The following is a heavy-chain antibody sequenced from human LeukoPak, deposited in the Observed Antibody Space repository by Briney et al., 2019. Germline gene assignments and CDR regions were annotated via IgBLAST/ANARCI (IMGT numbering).Heavy chain of an antibody. J-gene: IGHJ1*01. CDR3: AKDLDDSSGFYSYHH. D-gene: IGHD3-22*01. Sequence: PGGSLRLSCAASVFTFSSYAMSWARQAPGKGLEWVSTISGSGDGTYYADSVKGRFTISRDNSKNTVYLQMNSLRADDTAVYYCAKDLDDSSGFYSYHHWGQGTLVTVSS. V-gene: IGHV3-23*01. CDR2: ISGSGDGT. CDR1: VFTFSSYA.